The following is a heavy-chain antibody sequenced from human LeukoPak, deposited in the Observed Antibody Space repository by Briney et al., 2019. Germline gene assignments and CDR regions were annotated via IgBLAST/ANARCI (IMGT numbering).Heavy chain of an antibody. CDR3: AREFLTGQYNWFDP. D-gene: IGHD3-9*01. CDR2: IYYSGST. Sequence: PSETLSLTCTVSGGSISSYYWSWIRQPPGKGLEWIGYIYYSGSTNYNPSLKSRVTISVDTSKNQFSLKLSSVTAADTAVYYCAREFLTGQYNWFDPWGQGTLVTVSS. V-gene: IGHV4-59*01. CDR1: GGSISSYY. J-gene: IGHJ5*02.